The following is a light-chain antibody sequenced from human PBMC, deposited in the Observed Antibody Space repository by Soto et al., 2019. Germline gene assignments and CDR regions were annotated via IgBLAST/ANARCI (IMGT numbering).Light chain of an antibody. Sequence: EFMLTQAPCTRSMSQGARATLSCRASQTVRNNYLALYQQKPGQAPRLLIYDASSRATGIPDRFSGGGSGTDFTLTISRLEHEDFAVYYCQQRSNWPPITFGQGTRLEIK. J-gene: IGKJ5*01. CDR2: DAS. V-gene: IGKV3D-20*02. CDR1: QTVRNNY. CDR3: QQRSNWPPIT.